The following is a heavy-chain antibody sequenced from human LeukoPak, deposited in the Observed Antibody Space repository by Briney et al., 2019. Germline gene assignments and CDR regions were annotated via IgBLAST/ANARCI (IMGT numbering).Heavy chain of an antibody. CDR1: GFTFDDYT. D-gene: IGHD6-13*01. Sequence: GGSLRLSCAASGFTFDDYTMHWVRQAPGKGLELISLITWDGSRRYYAGSVKGRFTISRDNSKNSLYLQMKSLRTEDTALYYCAKGPTYSSSWYAALDNWGQGTLVTVSS. CDR3: AKGPTYSSSWYAALDN. V-gene: IGHV3-43*01. CDR2: ITWDGSRR. J-gene: IGHJ4*02.